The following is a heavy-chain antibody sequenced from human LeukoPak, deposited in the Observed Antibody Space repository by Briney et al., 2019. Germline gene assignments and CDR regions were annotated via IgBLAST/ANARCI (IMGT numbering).Heavy chain of an antibody. V-gene: IGHV3-66*01. J-gene: IGHJ3*02. CDR1: GFSVSSNY. CDR3: ARDLGYNYGYVGAFDI. CDR2: IYSGGST. D-gene: IGHD5-18*01. Sequence: GGSLRLSCAASGFSVSSNYMSWARQAPGKGLEWVSVIYSGGSTYYADSVKGRFTISRDNSKNTLYLQMNTLRAGDTAAYYCARDLGYNYGYVGAFDIWGQGTLVTVSS.